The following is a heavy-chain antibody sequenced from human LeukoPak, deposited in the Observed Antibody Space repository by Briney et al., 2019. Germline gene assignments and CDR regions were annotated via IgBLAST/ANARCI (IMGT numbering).Heavy chain of an antibody. V-gene: IGHV1-69*13. CDR1: GGTFSSYV. CDR2: IIPIFGTA. J-gene: IGHJ6*02. Sequence: SVTVSCTASGGTFSSYVISWVRQAPGQGLEWMGGIIPIFGTANYAQKFQGRVTITADESTSTAYMELSSLRSEDTAVYYCARDLGITIDYYYGMDVWGQGTTVTVSS. CDR3: ARDLGITIDYYYGMDV. D-gene: IGHD3-9*01.